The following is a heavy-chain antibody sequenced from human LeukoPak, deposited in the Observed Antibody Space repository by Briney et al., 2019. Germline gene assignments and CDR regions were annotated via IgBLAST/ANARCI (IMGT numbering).Heavy chain of an antibody. V-gene: IGHV1-69*05. Sequence: SVRVSCKASGGIFRSYAISWVRQAPGQGLEWMGGIIAIIGTTNYAQKFQGRVTITTDESTSTAYMELSSLRSEDTAVYYCARGPNYYYYYMDVWGKGTTVTVSS. CDR1: GGIFRSYA. CDR3: ARGPNYYYYYMDV. J-gene: IGHJ6*03. CDR2: IIAIIGTT.